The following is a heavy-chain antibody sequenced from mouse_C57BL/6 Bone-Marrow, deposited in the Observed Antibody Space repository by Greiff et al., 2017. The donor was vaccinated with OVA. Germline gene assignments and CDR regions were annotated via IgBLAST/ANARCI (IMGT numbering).Heavy chain of an antibody. CDR1: GFTFSDYG. Sequence: EVHLVESGGGLVKPGGSLKLSCAASGFTFSDYGMHWVRQAPEKGLEWVAYISSGSSTIYYADTVKGRFTISRDNAKNTLFLQMTIMRSENTALYYCRRTVGEDGMDYWGQGTSVTVSS. V-gene: IGHV5-17*01. CDR2: ISSGSSTI. D-gene: IGHD1-1*01. J-gene: IGHJ4*01. CDR3: RRTVGEDGMDY.